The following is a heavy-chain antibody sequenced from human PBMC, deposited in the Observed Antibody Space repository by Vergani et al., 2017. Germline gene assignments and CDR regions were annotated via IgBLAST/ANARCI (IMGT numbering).Heavy chain of an antibody. CDR2: INHSGST. V-gene: IGHV4-34*01. D-gene: IGHD3-16*02. J-gene: IGHJ4*02. CDR3: ARFGKDYVWGSYRTLDY. CDR1: GGSFSGYY. Sequence: QVQLQQWGAGLLKPSETLSLTCAVYGGSFSGYYWSWIRQPPGKGLEWIGEINHSGSTNYNPSLKSRVTISVDTSKNQFSLKLSSVTAAETAVYYCARFGKDYVWGSYRTLDYWGQGTLVTVSS.